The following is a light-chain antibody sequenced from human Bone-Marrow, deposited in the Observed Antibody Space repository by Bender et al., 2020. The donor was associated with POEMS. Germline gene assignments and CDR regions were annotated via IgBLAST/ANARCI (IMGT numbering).Light chain of an antibody. CDR3: CSYAGSRTWV. CDR1: SSDIGSYNY. Sequence: QSALTQPAAVSGSPGQSITISCTGTSSDIGSYNYVSWYQQHPGKAPKLLIHGVTDRPSGVSHRFSGSKSGNTASLTISGLQAEDEADYYCCSYAGSRTWVFGGGTKLIVL. J-gene: IGLJ3*02. V-gene: IGLV2-14*03. CDR2: GVT.